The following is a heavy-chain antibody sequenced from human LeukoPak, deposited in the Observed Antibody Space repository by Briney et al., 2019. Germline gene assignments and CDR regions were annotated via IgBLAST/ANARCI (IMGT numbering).Heavy chain of an antibody. CDR1: GGSISNSSFY. V-gene: IGHV4-39*07. D-gene: IGHD3-9*01. Sequence: SETLSLTCTVSGGSISNSSFYWGWIRQSPGKGLEWIGSMYSSEITYYNPSLKSRVTISIDTSRNQFSLKLSSVTAADTAVYYCARALRYFDWLLSEGDAFDIWGQGTMVTVSS. CDR3: ARALRYFDWLLSEGDAFDI. CDR2: MYSSEIT. J-gene: IGHJ3*02.